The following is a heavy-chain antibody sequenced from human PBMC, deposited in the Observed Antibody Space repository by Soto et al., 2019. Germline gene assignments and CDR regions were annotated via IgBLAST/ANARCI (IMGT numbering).Heavy chain of an antibody. CDR2: IYYSGST. V-gene: IGHV4-61*01. CDR1: GGSVSSGSYY. J-gene: IGHJ6*02. Sequence: QVQLQESGPGLVKPSETLSLTCTVSGGSVSSGSYYWSWIRQPPGKGLEWIGYIYYSGSTNYNPSLKSRVTISLDTSKNQFSLKLSSVTAADTAVYYCARDRSHYYGMDVWGQGTTVIVSS. CDR3: ARDRSHYYGMDV.